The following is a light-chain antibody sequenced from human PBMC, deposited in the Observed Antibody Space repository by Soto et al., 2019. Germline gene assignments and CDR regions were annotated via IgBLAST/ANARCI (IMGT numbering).Light chain of an antibody. Sequence: DIQMPQSPSSLSASVGDRVTITCRASQSIGTYLNWYQKKPGKAPNLLISAASSLQSGAPSRFSGGGSGTDFTLTISSLQPEHFATYYCQQTYSTPRTFGQGTTVEI. CDR2: AAS. V-gene: IGKV1-39*01. J-gene: IGKJ1*01. CDR3: QQTYSTPRT. CDR1: QSIGTY.